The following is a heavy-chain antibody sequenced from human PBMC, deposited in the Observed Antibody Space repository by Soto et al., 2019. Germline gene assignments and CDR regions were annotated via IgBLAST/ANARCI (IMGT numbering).Heavy chain of an antibody. CDR3: AREVYSSALPTSYYYYGMDV. Sequence: QVQLVESGGGLVKPGGSLRLSCAASGFTFSDYYMSWIRQAPGKGLEWVSYISSSGSTIYYADSVKGRFTISRDNAKNSXYXKMNSLRAEDTAVYYCAREVYSSALPTSYYYYGMDVWGQGTTVTVSS. J-gene: IGHJ6*02. D-gene: IGHD6-25*01. CDR2: ISSSGSTI. CDR1: GFTFSDYY. V-gene: IGHV3-11*01.